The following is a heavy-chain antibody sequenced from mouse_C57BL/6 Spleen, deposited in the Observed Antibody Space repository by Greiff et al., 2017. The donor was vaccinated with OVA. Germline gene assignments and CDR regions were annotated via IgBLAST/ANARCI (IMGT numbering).Heavy chain of an antibody. CDR2: IHPNSGST. V-gene: IGHV1-64*01. Sequence: VQLQQPGAELVKPGASVKLSCKASGYTFTSYWMNWVKQRPGQGLEWIGMIHPNSGSTNYNEKLKSKATLTVDQSSSTAYMQLSSLTSEDSAFYYCARGSTVVSPYCYFDVWGTGTTVTVSS. J-gene: IGHJ1*03. CDR1: GYTFTSYW. CDR3: ARGSTVVSPYCYFDV. D-gene: IGHD1-1*01.